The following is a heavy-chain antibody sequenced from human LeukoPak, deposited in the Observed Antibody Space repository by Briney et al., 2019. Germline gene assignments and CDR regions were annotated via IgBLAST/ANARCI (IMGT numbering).Heavy chain of an antibody. D-gene: IGHD3-10*01. J-gene: IGHJ5*02. CDR3: ARQRGLKNYGLNWFDP. CDR1: GGSISSYY. Sequence: SETLSLTCTFSGGSISSYYWTWIRQPPGKGLEWIGYISYSGSTNYNPSLKSRVTISVDTSKNQFSLKLSSVTAADTAVYYCARQRGLKNYGLNWFDPWGQGTLVTVSS. V-gene: IGHV4-59*08. CDR2: ISYSGST.